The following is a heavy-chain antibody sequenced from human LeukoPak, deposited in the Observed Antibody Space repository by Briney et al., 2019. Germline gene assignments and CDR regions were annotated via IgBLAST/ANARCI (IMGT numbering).Heavy chain of an antibody. V-gene: IGHV3-21*01. J-gene: IGHJ4*02. Sequence: GGPLRLSCVASGYTFSSYSINWLRQARGKALEWVSSISVRSNYIYYADSVRGRFSISRDDARDSLYLQMNSLRAEDTAVYYCVRLRRNSDTSGFYYYYDFWGKGTLVTVSS. CDR3: VRLRRNSDTSGFYYYYDF. D-gene: IGHD3-22*01. CDR1: GYTFSSYS. CDR2: ISVRSNYI.